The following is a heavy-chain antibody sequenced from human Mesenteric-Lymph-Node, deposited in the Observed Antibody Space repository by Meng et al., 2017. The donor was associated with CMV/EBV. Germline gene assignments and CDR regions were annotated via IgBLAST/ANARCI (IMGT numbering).Heavy chain of an antibody. CDR2: ISHGGGYQ. J-gene: IGHJ4*02. CDR1: EFTFSSYT. V-gene: IGHV3-21*01. Sequence: GGSLRLSCTASEFTFSSYTIHWVRQAPGKGLEWVSSISHGGGYQYYADSVRGRFTVSRDNAKNSLYLQMNSLRAEDTAVYYCARPLDIAVIDYWGQGTLVTVSS. D-gene: IGHD6-19*01. CDR3: ARPLDIAVIDY.